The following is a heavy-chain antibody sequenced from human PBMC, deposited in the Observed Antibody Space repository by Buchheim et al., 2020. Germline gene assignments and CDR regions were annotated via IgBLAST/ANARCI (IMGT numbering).Heavy chain of an antibody. J-gene: IGHJ6*02. V-gene: IGHV3-30*18. Sequence: QVQLVESGGGVVQPGRSLRLSCAASGFTFSSYGMHWVRQAPGKGLERVAVISYDGSNKYYADSVKGRFTISRDNSKNTLYLQMNSLRAEDTAVYYCAKDLRGYGGNSRYYYYGMDVWGQGTT. CDR3: AKDLRGYGGNSRYYYYGMDV. CDR2: ISYDGSNK. D-gene: IGHD4-23*01. CDR1: GFTFSSYG.